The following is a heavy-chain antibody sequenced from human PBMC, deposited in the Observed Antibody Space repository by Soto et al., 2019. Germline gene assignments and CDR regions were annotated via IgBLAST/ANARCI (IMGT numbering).Heavy chain of an antibody. CDR2: IHYSGST. V-gene: IGHV4-31*02. CDR1: GGSVSSGGYY. Sequence: SETLSLTCTVSGGSVSSGGYYWTWIRQHPGKGLEWIGYIHYSGSTHYNPSLKSRVSTSVDTSKNQFSLNLSSVTAADTAVYYCVGGLVARYHWFDPWGQGTLVTVAS. CDR3: VGGLVARYHWFDP. D-gene: IGHD1-20*01. J-gene: IGHJ5*02.